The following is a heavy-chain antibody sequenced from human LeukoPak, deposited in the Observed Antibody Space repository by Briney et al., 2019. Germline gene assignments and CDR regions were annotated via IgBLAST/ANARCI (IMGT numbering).Heavy chain of an antibody. CDR2: IKSKSDGGTT. CDR1: GLTFSNAW. V-gene: IGHV3-15*01. D-gene: IGHD5-12*01. Sequence: GGSLRLSCAASGLTFSNAWMNWVRQAPGKGLEWVGRIKSKSDGGTTDYGAPVKARFTISIDDSKNTLYLQMNSLKTEDTAVYFCTTSSDYEHLFDYWGQGTLVTVSS. J-gene: IGHJ4*02. CDR3: TTSSDYEHLFDY.